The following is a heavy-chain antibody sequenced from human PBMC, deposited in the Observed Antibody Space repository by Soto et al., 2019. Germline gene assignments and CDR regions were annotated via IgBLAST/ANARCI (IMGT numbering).Heavy chain of an antibody. V-gene: IGHV1-18*01. D-gene: IGHD3-3*02. J-gene: IGHJ5*02. CDR3: ARDSPPLAS. CDR2: ISAYNGNT. CDR1: GYTFTRFH. Sequence: QVQLVQSGAEVKKPGASVKVCCKASGYTFTRFHISWVRQAPGQGLEWVGWISAYNGNTNYAQNLQGRVTMTTDTSPSTPYMELRSLRSDDTAMDYCARDSPPLASWRQGTLVTVSS.